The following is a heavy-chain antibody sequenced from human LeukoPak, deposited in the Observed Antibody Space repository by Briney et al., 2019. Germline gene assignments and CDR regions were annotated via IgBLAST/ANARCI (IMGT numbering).Heavy chain of an antibody. CDR1: GVPISSYY. CDR3: ARATTVTPYYFDQ. CDR2: ISYSGST. Sequence: PSETLSLTCTVSGVPISSYYWSWIRQPPGKGLEWIACISYSGSTKYNPSLKSRVTISVDTSKNQLSLKLSSVTAADTAVYFCARATTVTPYYFDQWGQGTLVTVSS. J-gene: IGHJ4*02. D-gene: IGHD4-17*01. V-gene: IGHV4-59*08.